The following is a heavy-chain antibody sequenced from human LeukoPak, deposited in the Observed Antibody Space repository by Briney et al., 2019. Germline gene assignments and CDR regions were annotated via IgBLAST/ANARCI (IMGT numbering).Heavy chain of an antibody. J-gene: IGHJ4*02. V-gene: IGHV1-2*06. Sequence: ASVKVSCKASGYTFTTYHLHWVRQDLGQGLEWMGRITPDSGDTNYAQQFQGRVTMTRDTSITTVYMELSSLTSDDTAVYHCARDLSSTPHWELDYWGQGTLVTVSS. CDR1: GYTFTTYH. CDR2: ITPDSGDT. D-gene: IGHD1-26*01. CDR3: ARDLSSTPHWELDY.